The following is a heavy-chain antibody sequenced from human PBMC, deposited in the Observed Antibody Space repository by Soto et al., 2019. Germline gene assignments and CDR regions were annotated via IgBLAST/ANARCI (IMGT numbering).Heavy chain of an antibody. Sequence: SVKVSCKASGGTFSSDAISWVRQAPGQGLEWMGGIIPIFGTANYAQKFQGRVTITADESTSTAYMELSSLRSEDTAVYYCARDPYIEARPCWFDPWGQGTLVTVSS. J-gene: IGHJ5*02. CDR2: IIPIFGTA. V-gene: IGHV1-69*13. CDR1: GGTFSSDA. CDR3: ARDPYIEARPCWFDP. D-gene: IGHD6-6*01.